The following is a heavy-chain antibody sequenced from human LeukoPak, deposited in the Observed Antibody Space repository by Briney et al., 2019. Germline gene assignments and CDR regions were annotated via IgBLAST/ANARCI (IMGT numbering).Heavy chain of an antibody. D-gene: IGHD2-15*01. CDR3: GRDALVGYFSYYYMDV. CDR2: ISNSGST. Sequence: SETLSLTCTVSGGSISSHYWTWIRESPVQGLEWIGDISNSGSTSYNPSLKSRVTISIDTSKNQFSLKQSSVTAADTAVYYCGRDALVGYFSYYYMDVWGKGNTVTVSS. V-gene: IGHV4-59*11. J-gene: IGHJ6*03. CDR1: GGSISSHY.